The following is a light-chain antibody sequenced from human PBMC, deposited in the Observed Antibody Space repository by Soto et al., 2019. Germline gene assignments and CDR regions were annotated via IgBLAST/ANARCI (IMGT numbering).Light chain of an antibody. CDR1: PSITIW. Sequence: DIQMTQSPSTLSASVGDSVTITCRASPSITIWLAWYQQKPGKAPKLLIYDASSLEGGVPSRFSGSGSGTEFTLTISGLQPDDFATYYCQQYNSFSSTFGQGTKVE. CDR3: QQYNSFSST. CDR2: DAS. V-gene: IGKV1-5*01. J-gene: IGKJ1*01.